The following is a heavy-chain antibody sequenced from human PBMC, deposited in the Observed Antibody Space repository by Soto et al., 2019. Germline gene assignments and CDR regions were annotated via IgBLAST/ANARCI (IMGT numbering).Heavy chain of an antibody. V-gene: IGHV3-23*01. CDR2: ISDDGSRT. CDR3: VKGGWLDF. Sequence: GGSLRLSCAASGFSFHTFEMSWVRQAPGRGLEWVSFISDDGSRTYYADAVKGRFTISRDNSKYTLYLQMNSLTVEDTAVYACVKGGWLDFWGQGTLVTSPQ. J-gene: IGHJ5*01. CDR1: GFSFHTFE. D-gene: IGHD3-16*01.